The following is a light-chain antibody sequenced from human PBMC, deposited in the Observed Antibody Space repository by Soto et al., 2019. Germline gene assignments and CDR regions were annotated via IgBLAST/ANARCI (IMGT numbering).Light chain of an antibody. Sequence: QSARTQPASVSGSPGQSITISCTGTSSDVGGYNYVCWYQQHPGKAPKLIIHEVSNRPSGVSHRFSGSKSGNTASLSISGLQAEDEADYYCSSYTTSSTVVFGGGTKLTVL. CDR1: SSDVGGYNY. CDR2: EVS. V-gene: IGLV2-14*01. CDR3: SSYTTSSTVV. J-gene: IGLJ2*01.